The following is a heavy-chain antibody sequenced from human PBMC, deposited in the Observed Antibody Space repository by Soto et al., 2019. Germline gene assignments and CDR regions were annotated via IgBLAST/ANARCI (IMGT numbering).Heavy chain of an antibody. D-gene: IGHD3-10*01. CDR3: ARSQWFGDFDY. V-gene: IGHV4-31*03. J-gene: IGHJ4*02. Sequence: SETLSLTCTVSGASVSTGVYYWTWIRQHPGKGLEWIGYIDNSGSTYYNPSLTGRVDISVDTSKNEFSLNLQSLTAADTAFYYCARSQWFGDFDYWGQGTLVTVSS. CDR1: GASVSTGVYY. CDR2: IDNSGST.